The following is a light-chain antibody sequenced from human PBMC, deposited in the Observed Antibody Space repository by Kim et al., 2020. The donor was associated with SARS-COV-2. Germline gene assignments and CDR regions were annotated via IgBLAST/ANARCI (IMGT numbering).Light chain of an antibody. Sequence: GALGPTARITWGGNNIGTKNVHWYQQKPDQAPVLVIYRDSNRPSGIPELFAGSNSENTATLTISRAQAGEEADYYCQVWDSSTYVFGTGTKVTVL. CDR2: RDS. J-gene: IGLJ1*01. V-gene: IGLV3-9*01. CDR3: QVWDSSTYV. CDR1: NIGTKN.